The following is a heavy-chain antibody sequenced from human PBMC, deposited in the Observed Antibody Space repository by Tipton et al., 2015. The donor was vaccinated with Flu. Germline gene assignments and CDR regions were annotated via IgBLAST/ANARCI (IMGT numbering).Heavy chain of an antibody. V-gene: IGHV5-51*01. CDR2: IYPGNSET. J-gene: IGHJ3*02. Sequence: QLVQSGAEVKKPGESLKISCKGSGYSFTSYWIGWVRQMPGKGLEWMGIIYPGNSETRYSPSFQGQVTISADKSISTPYLQWSSRKASDTGMYGWARHEMATRALDIRGQGTMFTVSS. D-gene: IGHD2-8*01. CDR1: GYSFTSYW. CDR3: ARHEMATRALDI.